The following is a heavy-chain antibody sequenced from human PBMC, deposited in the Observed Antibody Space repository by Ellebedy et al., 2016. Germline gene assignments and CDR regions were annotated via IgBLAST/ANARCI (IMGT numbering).Heavy chain of an antibody. D-gene: IGHD3-3*01. J-gene: IGHJ4*02. CDR1: GGSFSGYY. V-gene: IGHV4-34*01. CDR2: INHSGST. CDR3: ASSVARITIFEVVIIPLVD. Sequence: SETLSLTXAVYGGSFSGYYWSWIRQPPGKGLEWIGEINHSGSTNYNPSLKSRVTISVDTSKNQFSLKLSSVTAADTAVYYCASSVARITIFEVVIIPLVDWGQGTLVTVSS.